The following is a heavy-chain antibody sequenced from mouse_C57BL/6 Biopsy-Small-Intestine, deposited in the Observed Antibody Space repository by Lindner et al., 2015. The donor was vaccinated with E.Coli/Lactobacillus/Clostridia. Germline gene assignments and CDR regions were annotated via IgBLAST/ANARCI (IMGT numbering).Heavy chain of an antibody. CDR2: INPNSNDT. D-gene: IGHD2-2*01. CDR3: AKGRVYGSGTDSFHH. Sequence: SVKVSCKASGYIFSGYYMHWVRQAPGQGLEWLGWINPNSNDTNYAQKFQGRVTMTRDMFMRTAYMELTRLRSDDTAVYYCAKGRVYGSGTDSFHHWGQGTLVTVS. CDR1: GYIFSGYY. J-gene: IGHJ3*01. V-gene: IGHV1-74*01.